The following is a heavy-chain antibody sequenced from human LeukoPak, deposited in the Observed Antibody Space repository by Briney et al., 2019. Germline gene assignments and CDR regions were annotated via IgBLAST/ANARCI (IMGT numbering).Heavy chain of an antibody. CDR3: ASAPAVAGTRWNY. CDR2: IKADGSEK. CDR1: GFSFSGHW. J-gene: IGHJ4*02. D-gene: IGHD6-19*01. Sequence: PGGSLRLSCAASGFSFSGHWMNWVRQPPGKGLEWVANIKADGSEKYYVDSVKGRFTISRDDAKRTVDLQMDNLRAEDTAVYFCASAPAVAGTRWNYRGQGTLVTVSS. V-gene: IGHV3-7*02.